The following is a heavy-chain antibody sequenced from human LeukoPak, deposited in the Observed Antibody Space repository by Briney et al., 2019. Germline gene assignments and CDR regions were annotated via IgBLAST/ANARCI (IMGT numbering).Heavy chain of an antibody. J-gene: IGHJ5*02. V-gene: IGHV4-4*07. Sequence: SETLSLTCTVSGGSISSYYWSWIRQPAGKGLEWIGRIYTSGSTNYNPSLKSRVTMSVDTSKNQFSLKLSSVTAADTAVYYCARVAEPLTFGWLGYNLFHPWGQGTLVTVSS. CDR2: IYTSGST. CDR1: GGSISSYY. CDR3: ARVAEPLTFGWLGYNLFHP. D-gene: IGHD6-19*01.